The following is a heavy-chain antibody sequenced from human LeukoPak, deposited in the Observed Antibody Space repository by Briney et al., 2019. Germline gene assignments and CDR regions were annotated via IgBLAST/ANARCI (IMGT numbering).Heavy chain of an antibody. V-gene: IGHV4-34*01. J-gene: IGHJ4*02. Sequence: PSETLSLTCAVYGGSFSGYYWSWIRQPPGKGLEWIGEINHSGSTNYNPSLKSRVTISVDTSKNQFSLKLSSVTAADTDVYYCASSFTYYYDSSGCPFDYWGQGTLVTVSS. CDR3: ASSFTYYYDSSGCPFDY. D-gene: IGHD3-22*01. CDR2: INHSGST. CDR1: GGSFSGYY.